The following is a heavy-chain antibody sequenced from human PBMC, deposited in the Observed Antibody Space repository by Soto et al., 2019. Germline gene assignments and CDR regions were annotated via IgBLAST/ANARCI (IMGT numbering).Heavy chain of an antibody. CDR2: ITPMFGTA. CDR3: ARMFSGDYTFFFAY. J-gene: IGHJ4*02. V-gene: IGHV1-69*12. CDR1: GGTFSRYA. D-gene: IGHD4-17*01. Sequence: QVQLVQSGAEVKKPGSSVKVSCKASGGTFSRYAISWVRQAPGQGLEWMGGITPMFGTANYAQKFQGRVTVTADESTTTAYMELRSLRSEDTAVYYCARMFSGDYTFFFAYWGQGTLVTVSA.